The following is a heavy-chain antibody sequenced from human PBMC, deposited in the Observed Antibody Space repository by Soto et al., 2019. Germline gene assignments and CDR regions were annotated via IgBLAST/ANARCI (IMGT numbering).Heavy chain of an antibody. V-gene: IGHV4-59*08. J-gene: IGHJ6*03. CDR1: GGSISSYY. D-gene: IGHD6-13*01. CDR3: ARRRGIAAAGTGYYYYYMDV. Sequence: SETLSLTCTASGGSISSYYWSWIRQPPGKGLEWIGYIYYSGSTNYNPSLKSRVTISVDTSKNQFSLKLSSVTAADTAVYYCARRRGIAAAGTGYYYYYMDVWGKGTTVTVSS. CDR2: IYYSGST.